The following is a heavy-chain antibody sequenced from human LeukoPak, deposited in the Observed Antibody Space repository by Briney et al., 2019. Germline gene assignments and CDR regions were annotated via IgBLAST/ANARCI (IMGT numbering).Heavy chain of an antibody. CDR2: ISSSSSYI. V-gene: IGHV3-21*01. D-gene: IGHD3-22*01. J-gene: IGHJ4*02. Sequence: GGSLRLSCAASGFTFSSYSMNWVRQAPGKGLEWVSSISSSSSYIYYADSVKGRFTISRDNAKNSLYLQMNSLRAEDTAMYYCARDFEDSSGYQIFDYWGQGTLVTVSS. CDR1: GFTFSSYS. CDR3: ARDFEDSSGYQIFDY.